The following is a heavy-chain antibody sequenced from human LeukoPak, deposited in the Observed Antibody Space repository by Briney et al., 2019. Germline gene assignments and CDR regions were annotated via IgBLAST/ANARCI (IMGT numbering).Heavy chain of an antibody. Sequence: SGGSLRLSCAASGCTFSSYSMNWVRQAPGKGPEWVSSISSSSSYIYYADSVKGRFTISRDNSKNTLYLQMNSLRAEDTAVYYCARDKGPEWGDYVGLRADYYYGMDVWGQGTTVTVSS. V-gene: IGHV3-21*04. CDR1: GCTFSSYS. CDR3: ARDKGPEWGDYVGLRADYYYGMDV. CDR2: ISSSSSYI. D-gene: IGHD4-17*01. J-gene: IGHJ6*02.